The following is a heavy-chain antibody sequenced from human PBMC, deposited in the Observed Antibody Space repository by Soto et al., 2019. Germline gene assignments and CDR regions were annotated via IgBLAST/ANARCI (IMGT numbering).Heavy chain of an antibody. CDR2: IIPTFGTA. J-gene: IGHJ3*02. CDR3: ARSETAGHRGFDI. V-gene: IGHV1-69*06. Sequence: QVQLVQSGAEMREPGSSVKVSCKASGGTFSSSAINWLRQAPGQGPEWMRGIIPTFGTANYIEKFRGRVTITADTSTSTAYMAVSSLTSEDTAMYFCARSETAGHRGFDIWGQGTMVTVSS. D-gene: IGHD6-19*01. CDR1: GGTFSSSA.